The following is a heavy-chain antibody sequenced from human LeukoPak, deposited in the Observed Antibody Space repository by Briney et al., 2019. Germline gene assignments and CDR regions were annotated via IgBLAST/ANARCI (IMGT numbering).Heavy chain of an antibody. CDR2: IDPSDSYA. V-gene: IGHV5-10-1*01. CDR3: AGRLGYCSGGSCYDY. D-gene: IGHD2-15*01. J-gene: IGHJ4*02. Sequence: GESLKISCKGSGYSFTSYWISWVRQMPGKGLEWMGRIDPSDSYANYSPSFQGHVTISADKSISTAYLQWSSLKASDTAMYYCAGRLGYCSGGSCYDYWGQGTLATVSS. CDR1: GYSFTSYW.